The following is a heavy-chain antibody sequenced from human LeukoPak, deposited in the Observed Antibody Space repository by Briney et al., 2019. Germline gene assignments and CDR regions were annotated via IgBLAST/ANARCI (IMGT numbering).Heavy chain of an antibody. CDR3: AKSTVKTTVVTPAFDY. Sequence: GGSLRLSCAASGFTFSNYAMSWVRQAPGKGLEWVSAVSFSGGTKYYADSVKGRFTISRDNSKNTLFLQMNSLRAEDTAVYYCAKSTVKTTVVTPAFDYWGQGTLVTVSS. J-gene: IGHJ4*02. CDR1: GFTFSNYA. V-gene: IGHV3-23*01. CDR2: VSFSGGTK. D-gene: IGHD4-23*01.